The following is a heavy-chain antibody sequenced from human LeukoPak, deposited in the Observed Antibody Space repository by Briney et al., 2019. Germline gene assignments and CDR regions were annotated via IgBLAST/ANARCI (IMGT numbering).Heavy chain of an antibody. CDR3: ARGYCSSTSCYRELDY. CDR2: INWNGGST. Sequence: GGSLRLSCAASGCTFDDYGMSWVRQAPGKGLEWVSGINWNGGSTGYADSVKGRFTISRDTAKNSLYLQMNSLRAEDTALYYCARGYCSSTSCYRELDYWGQGSLVTVSS. J-gene: IGHJ4*02. CDR1: GCTFDDYG. D-gene: IGHD2-2*01. V-gene: IGHV3-20*04.